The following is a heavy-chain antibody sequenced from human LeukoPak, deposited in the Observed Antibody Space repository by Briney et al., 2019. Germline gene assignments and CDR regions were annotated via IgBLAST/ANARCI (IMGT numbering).Heavy chain of an antibody. CDR1: GFTFSSYW. J-gene: IGHJ3*02. V-gene: IGHV3-74*01. Sequence: GGSLRLSCAASGFTFSSYWMHWVRQVPGKGLVWVSRINTDGSSTNYADSVKGRFTISRDNAKNTLYLQMNSLRAEDTAVYYCAKALLGYCSSTSCPEAFDIWGQGTMVTVSS. D-gene: IGHD2-2*01. CDR2: INTDGSST. CDR3: AKALLGYCSSTSCPEAFDI.